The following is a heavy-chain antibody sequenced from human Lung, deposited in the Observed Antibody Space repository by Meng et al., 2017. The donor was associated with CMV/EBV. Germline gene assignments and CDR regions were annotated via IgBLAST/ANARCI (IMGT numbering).Heavy chain of an antibody. V-gene: IGHV1-18*01. J-gene: IGHJ4*02. Sequence: QAQLVQSGAEVKKPGASVKVSCKASGYTFFSYGFTWVRQAPGQGLEWLGWISTYNDNPKYAQKVQGRVTMTADTSTSTAYMELRSLTSDDTAVYYCARDLWPHIVVVTAPSEFWGQGTLVTVSS. D-gene: IGHD2-21*02. CDR3: ARDLWPHIVVVTAPSEF. CDR1: GYTFFSYG. CDR2: ISTYNDNP.